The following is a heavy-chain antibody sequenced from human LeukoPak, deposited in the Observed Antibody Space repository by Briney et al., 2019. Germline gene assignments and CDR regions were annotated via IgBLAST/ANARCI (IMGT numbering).Heavy chain of an antibody. V-gene: IGHV3-48*03. CDR3: GRERHYYDSSAYRDLYYYYGLDV. CDR1: GFIFSNHE. CDR2: ITSSGSSK. J-gene: IGHJ6*02. Sequence: GGSLRLSCAASGFIFSNHEMYWVRQAPGKGLEWVSYITSSGSSKYYADSVKGRFTISRDNVKKSLYLQMNSLRAEDTAVYYCGRERHYYDSSAYRDLYYYYGLDVWGQGTTVTVSS. D-gene: IGHD3-22*01.